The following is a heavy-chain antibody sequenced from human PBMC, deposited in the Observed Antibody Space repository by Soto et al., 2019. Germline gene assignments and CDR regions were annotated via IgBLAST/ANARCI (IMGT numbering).Heavy chain of an antibody. CDR1: GFTFSAYT. V-gene: IGHV3-21*02. J-gene: IGHJ5*01. Sequence: EVQLVESGGGLVKPGGSLRLSCAASGFTFSAYTRNWVRQAPGKGLEWVSSLDPSSTYIYYAAPVKGRFTLSRDNAKNSLFLRLNSLRADDTALYYCVRGSYGDYDSGGQGTLVTVSS. CDR2: LDPSSTYI. D-gene: IGHD4-17*01. CDR3: VRGSYGDYDS.